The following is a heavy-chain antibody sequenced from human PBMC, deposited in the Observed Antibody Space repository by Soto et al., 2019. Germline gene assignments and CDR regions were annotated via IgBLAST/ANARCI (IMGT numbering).Heavy chain of an antibody. CDR1: GGSVNSFYY. Sequence: KTSETLSLTCSVSGGSVNSFYYWSWIRQPPGKGLEWLGYIYHTGSTNYQPSLKSRVTISLDTSKNQFSLNLNSVTAADTAVYYCARWGVAMDVWGQGTTVTVSS. CDR3: ARWGVAMDV. J-gene: IGHJ6*02. D-gene: IGHD3-16*01. V-gene: IGHV4-61*01. CDR2: IYHTGST.